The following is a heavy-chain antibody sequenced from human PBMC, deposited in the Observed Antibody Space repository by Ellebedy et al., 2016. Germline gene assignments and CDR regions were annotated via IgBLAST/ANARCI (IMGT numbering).Heavy chain of an antibody. CDR2: VYYSGST. CDR3: ARDGAGYSSSWLDY. J-gene: IGHJ4*02. CDR1: GGSINSYY. Sequence: SETLSLTCTISGGSINSYYWSWIRQPPGKGLDWIGYVYYSGSTNYNPSLKSRVTISDDTSKKQFSLKLTPVTAADTAVYYCARDGAGYSSSWLDYWGQGTLVTVSS. V-gene: IGHV4-59*01. D-gene: IGHD6-13*01.